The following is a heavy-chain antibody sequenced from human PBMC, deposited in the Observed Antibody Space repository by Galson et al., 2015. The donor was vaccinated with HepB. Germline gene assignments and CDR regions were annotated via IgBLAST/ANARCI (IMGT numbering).Heavy chain of an antibody. CDR1: GFTFSSYG. J-gene: IGHJ4*02. V-gene: IGHV3-33*08. CDR2: IWYDGSNK. D-gene: IGHD6-13*01. Sequence: SLRLSCAASGFTFSSYGMHWVRQAPGKGLEWVAVIWYDGSNKYYADSVKGRFTISRDNSKNTLYLQMNSLRAEDTAVYYCARDMYSSSWNPVDYWGQGTLVTVSS. CDR3: ARDMYSSSWNPVDY.